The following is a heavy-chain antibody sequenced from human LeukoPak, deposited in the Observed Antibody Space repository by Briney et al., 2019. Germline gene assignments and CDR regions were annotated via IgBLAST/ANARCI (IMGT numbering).Heavy chain of an antibody. V-gene: IGHV3-53*01. Sequence: GGSLRLSCAASGFTFSSYWMHWVRQAPGKGLEWVSVIYSGGSTYYADSVKGRFTISRDNSKNTLYLQMNSLRAEDTAVYYCAGTYYYDKGAFDIWGQGTMVTVSS. J-gene: IGHJ3*02. CDR2: IYSGGST. CDR1: GFTFSSYW. D-gene: IGHD3-22*01. CDR3: AGTYYYDKGAFDI.